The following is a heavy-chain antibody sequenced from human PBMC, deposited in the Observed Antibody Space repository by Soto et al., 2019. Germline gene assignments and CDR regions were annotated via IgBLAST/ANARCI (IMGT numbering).Heavy chain of an antibody. D-gene: IGHD3-22*01. CDR2: IYSGGST. CDR3: ARAYFDYYDRRGDAFDI. V-gene: IGHV3-53*01. Sequence: GGSLRLSCAASGFTVSSNYMSWVRQAPGKGLEWVSVIYSGGSTYYADSVKGRFTISRDNSKNTLYLQMNSLRAEDTAVYYCARAYFDYYDRRGDAFDIWGQGTMVTVSS. CDR1: GFTVSSNY. J-gene: IGHJ3*02.